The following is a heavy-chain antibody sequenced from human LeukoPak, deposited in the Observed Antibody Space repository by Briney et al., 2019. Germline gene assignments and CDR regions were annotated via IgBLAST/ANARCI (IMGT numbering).Heavy chain of an antibody. CDR3: ARAPPTVTKHGMDV. J-gene: IGHJ6*02. V-gene: IGHV4-59*11. CDR2: IHYSGST. Sequence: SETLSLTCSVSGASISSHYWSWIRQPPGKGLEWIGYIHYSGSTNCNPSLKSRVTISLDTSKNQFSLKLTSVTAADTAVYYCARAPPTVTKHGMDVWGQGTTVTVSS. D-gene: IGHD4-17*01. CDR1: GASISSHY.